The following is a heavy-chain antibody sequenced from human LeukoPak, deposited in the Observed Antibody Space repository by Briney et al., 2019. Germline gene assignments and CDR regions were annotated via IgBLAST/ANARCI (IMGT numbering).Heavy chain of an antibody. Sequence: ASVKVSCTASGYTFTSYYMHWVRQAPGQGLEWMGIINPSGGSTSYAQKFQGRVTMTRDTSTSTVYMELSSLRSEDTAVYYCARDLTSLRDAFDIWGQGTMVTVSS. V-gene: IGHV1-46*01. CDR1: GYTFTSYY. CDR2: INPSGGST. J-gene: IGHJ3*02. D-gene: IGHD1-14*01. CDR3: ARDLTSLRDAFDI.